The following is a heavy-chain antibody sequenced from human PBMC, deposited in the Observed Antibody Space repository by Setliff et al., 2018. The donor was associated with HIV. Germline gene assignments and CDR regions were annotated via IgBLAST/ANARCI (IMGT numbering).Heavy chain of an antibody. CDR1: RGTFSSYA. V-gene: IGHV1-69*13. Sequence: SVKVSCKTSRGTFSSYAVSWVRQGPGQGLEWMGGIIPIFGTAKYAQKFQGRVIITADESSTTAYMELSSLRSDATAVYYCARVPNWGRVDYYYYYMDVWGKGTTVTVSS. J-gene: IGHJ6*03. D-gene: IGHD7-27*01. CDR2: IIPIFGTA. CDR3: ARVPNWGRVDYYYYYMDV.